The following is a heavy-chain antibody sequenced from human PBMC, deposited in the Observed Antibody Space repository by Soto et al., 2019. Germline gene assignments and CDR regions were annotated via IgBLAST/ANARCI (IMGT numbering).Heavy chain of an antibody. CDR3: ARALLDHSVVTFDYGMDV. CDR2: INPSGDIR. CDR1: GFSFSDYF. D-gene: IGHD2-21*02. V-gene: IGHV1-46*01. J-gene: IGHJ6*02. Sequence: ASVKVSCKASGFSFSDYFMHWVRQAPGQGLEWMGIINPSGDIRNYAQKFQGRVTITRDTSTSTVYMDLSSLRYEDTAVYYCARALLDHSVVTFDYGMDVWGQGTTVTVSS.